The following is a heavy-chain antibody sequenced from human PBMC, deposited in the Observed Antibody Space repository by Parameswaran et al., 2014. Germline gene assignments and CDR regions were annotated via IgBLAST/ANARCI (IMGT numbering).Heavy chain of an antibody. J-gene: IGHJ4*02. V-gene: IGHV1-18*01. D-gene: IGHD3-9*01. Sequence: WVRQAPGQGLEWMGWISAYNGNTNYAQKLQGRVTMTTDTSTSTAYMELRSLRSDDTAVYYCARAVPNDVLRYFDWLLPYYFDYWGQGTLVTVSS. CDR3: ARAVPNDVLRYFDWLLPYYFDY. CDR2: ISAYNGNT.